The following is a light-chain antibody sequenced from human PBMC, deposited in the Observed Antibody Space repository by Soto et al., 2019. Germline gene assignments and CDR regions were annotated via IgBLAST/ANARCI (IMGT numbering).Light chain of an antibody. Sequence: QSVLTQPPSESGTPGQRVTISCSGSSSNIGDNSVNWYQQLPGTAPKVLIYSNYQRPSGVPDRFSGSKSGTSASLAIRGLQSEDEAYYHCATWDDSLNGVVFGGGTKLTVL. CDR3: ATWDDSLNGVV. V-gene: IGLV1-44*01. CDR1: SSNIGDNS. CDR2: SNY. J-gene: IGLJ2*01.